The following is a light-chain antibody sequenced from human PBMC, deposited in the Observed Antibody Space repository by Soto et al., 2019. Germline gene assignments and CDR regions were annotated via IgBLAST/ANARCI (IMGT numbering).Light chain of an antibody. J-gene: IGKJ4*01. CDR2: DTS. Sequence: EIVLTQSPATLYVFPGERATLSCRASQSLSSNVAWYQQRPKQAPRLLIYDTSSRASHVPARFSGRGSGTEFTRNTASRQCEDFAIYYCQQHNHWPRVPSFGGGTQVELK. CDR1: QSLSSN. V-gene: IGKV3-15*01. CDR3: QQHNHWPRVPS.